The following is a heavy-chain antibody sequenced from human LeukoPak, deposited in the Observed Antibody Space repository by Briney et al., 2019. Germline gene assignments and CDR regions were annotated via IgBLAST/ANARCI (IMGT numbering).Heavy chain of an antibody. CDR3: AKDRCSNGVGCYYYYMDV. Sequence: GGTLRLSCAASGFTFSSYGMSWVRQAPGKGLEWVSAISGSGGSTYYADSVKGRFTISRDNSKNTLYLQMNSLRAEDTAVYYCAKDRCSNGVGCYYYYMDVWGKGTTVTISS. CDR2: ISGSGGST. D-gene: IGHD2-8*01. J-gene: IGHJ6*03. V-gene: IGHV3-23*01. CDR1: GFTFSSYG.